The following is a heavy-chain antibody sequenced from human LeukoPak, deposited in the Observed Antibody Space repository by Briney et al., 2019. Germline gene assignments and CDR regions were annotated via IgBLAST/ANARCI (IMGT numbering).Heavy chain of an antibody. D-gene: IGHD5-12*01. CDR2: IYPVNSDI. Sequence: GESLKISCKASGYSFTNYWVAWVRQMPGKGLEWMGRIYPVNSDIRYSPSFRGQVTISDDKSIATAYLQWSSLKASDTAIYYCARTPGSSDYRGYQYWYFDLWGRGTVVTVSS. CDR3: ARTPGSSDYRGYQYWYFDL. CDR1: GYSFTNYW. V-gene: IGHV5-51*01. J-gene: IGHJ2*01.